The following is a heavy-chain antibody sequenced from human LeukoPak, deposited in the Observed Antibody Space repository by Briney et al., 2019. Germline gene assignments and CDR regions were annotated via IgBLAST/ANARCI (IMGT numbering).Heavy chain of an antibody. V-gene: IGHV3-23*01. D-gene: IGHD2-2*01. Sequence: PGGSLRLSCAASGFTFSSYAMSWVRQAPGKGLEWVSAISGSGGSTYYADSVKGRFTISRDNSKNTLYLQMNSLRAEDTAVYYCATHRSNGPAAMNYWGQGILVTVSS. CDR1: GFTFSSYA. J-gene: IGHJ4*02. CDR2: ISGSGGST. CDR3: ATHRSNGPAAMNY.